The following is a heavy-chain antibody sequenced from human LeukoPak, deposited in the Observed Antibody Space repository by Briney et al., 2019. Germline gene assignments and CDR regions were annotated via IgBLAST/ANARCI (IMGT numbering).Heavy chain of an antibody. Sequence: GGSLRLSCAASGFTFSSYAMHWVRQAPGKGLEWVAVISYDGSNKYYADSVKGRFTISRDNSKNTPYVQMNSLRAEDTAVYYCARDFPQDDMIVVVIPRSYGMDVWGQGTTVTVSS. D-gene: IGHD3-22*01. CDR2: ISYDGSNK. V-gene: IGHV3-30-3*01. CDR3: ARDFPQDDMIVVVIPRSYGMDV. CDR1: GFTFSSYA. J-gene: IGHJ6*02.